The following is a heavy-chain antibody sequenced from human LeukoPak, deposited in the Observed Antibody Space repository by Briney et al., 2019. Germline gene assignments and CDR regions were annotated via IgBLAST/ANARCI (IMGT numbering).Heavy chain of an antibody. V-gene: IGHV3-74*01. CDR3: ARVLSGSWDWFDP. J-gene: IGHJ5*02. Sequence: PGESLRLSCAASGFTFSRYWIHWVRQAPGKGLEWVSRLNPDGSTTSYADSVKGRFTISRDNAQNTVYLQMNSLRAEDTAVYYCARVLSGSWDWFDPWGQGTLVTVSS. CDR2: LNPDGSTT. CDR1: GFTFSRYW. D-gene: IGHD3-22*01.